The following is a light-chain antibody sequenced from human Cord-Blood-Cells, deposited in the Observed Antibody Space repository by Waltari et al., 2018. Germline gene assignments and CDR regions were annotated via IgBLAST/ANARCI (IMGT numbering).Light chain of an antibody. Sequence: DIQMTQSPSTLSASVGDRVTITCRASQSISSWFAWYQQKPGKAPKLLIYKASSLESGVPSRFSGSGSGTEFTLPISSLQPDDFATYYCQQYNSYSYTFGQGTKLEIK. CDR3: QQYNSYSYT. CDR1: QSISSW. CDR2: KAS. V-gene: IGKV1-5*03. J-gene: IGKJ2*01.